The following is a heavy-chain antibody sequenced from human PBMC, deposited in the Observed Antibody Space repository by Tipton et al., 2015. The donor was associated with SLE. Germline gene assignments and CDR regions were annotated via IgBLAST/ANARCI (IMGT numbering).Heavy chain of an antibody. D-gene: IGHD5-18*01. J-gene: IGHJ4*02. V-gene: IGHV4-59*08. CDR3: ARRYTAKTFDH. Sequence: LRLSCTVSGGSISSYYWSWIRQPPGKGLEWIGYIYYSGSTYYNSSLKSRVTISVDRSKNQFSLKLTSVTATDTAVYYCARRYTAKTFDHWGQGTLVTVSS. CDR1: GGSISSYY. CDR2: IYYSGST.